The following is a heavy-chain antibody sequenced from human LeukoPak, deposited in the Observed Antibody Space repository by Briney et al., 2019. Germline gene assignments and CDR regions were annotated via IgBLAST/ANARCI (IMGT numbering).Heavy chain of an antibody. D-gene: IGHD5-18*01. Sequence: PGGSLRLSCAASGFTVSSNYMTWVRQAPGKGLEWVSVIYSDGTTYYADSVKGRLTISRDNSKNTLYLQMSSLRADDTAVYYCAREPGYSYGAFDYWGQGALVTVSS. CDR3: AREPGYSYGAFDY. CDR1: GFTVSSNY. CDR2: IYSDGTT. V-gene: IGHV3-53*01. J-gene: IGHJ4*02.